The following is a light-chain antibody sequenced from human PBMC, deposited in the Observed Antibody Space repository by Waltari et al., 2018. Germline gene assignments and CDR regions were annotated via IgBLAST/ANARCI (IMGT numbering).Light chain of an antibody. J-gene: IGLJ7*01. CDR3: GTWDSSLSGAV. V-gene: IGLV1-51*02. CDR1: SSNIGNNY. Sequence: QSVLTQPPSVSAAPGQRVTISCSGGSSNIGNNYVSWYRQFPGTAPKLLSYEDNERPSGVPGRFSGSKSGTSATLDSTGLQAGDEADYYCGTWDSSLSGAVFGGGTHLTVL. CDR2: EDN.